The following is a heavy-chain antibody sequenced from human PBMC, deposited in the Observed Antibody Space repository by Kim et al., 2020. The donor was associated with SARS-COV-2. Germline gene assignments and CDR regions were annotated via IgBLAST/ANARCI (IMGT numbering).Heavy chain of an antibody. V-gene: IGHV1-46*01. Sequence: AQKFQGRVTMTRNTSTSTVYMELSSLRSEDTAVYYCARDYNVWGEAVVGYWGQGTLVTVSS. CDR3: ARDYNVWGEAVVGY. D-gene: IGHD3-16*01. J-gene: IGHJ4*02.